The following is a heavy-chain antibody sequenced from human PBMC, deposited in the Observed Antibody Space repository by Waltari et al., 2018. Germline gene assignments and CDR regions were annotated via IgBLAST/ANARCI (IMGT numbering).Heavy chain of an antibody. V-gene: IGHV3-21*01. CDR3: AREWGVMVGTAGFYFDY. CDR1: GFTFSSYT. Sequence: EVQLVGSGGGLVKPGGSLRLSCAASGFTFSSYTMNWVRQAPGKVLGCVSSISSGSSYIYYADSVKVRFTISRDNAKNSLYLQMNSLRVEDTAVYYCAREWGVMVGTAGFYFDYWGQGALVTVSS. CDR2: ISSGSSYI. D-gene: IGHD2-15*01. J-gene: IGHJ4*02.